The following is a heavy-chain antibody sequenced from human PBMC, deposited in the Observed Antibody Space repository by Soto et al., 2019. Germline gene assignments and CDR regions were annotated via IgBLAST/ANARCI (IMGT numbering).Heavy chain of an antibody. Sequence: GGSLRLSCAASGFTFSNAWMSWVRQAPGKGLEWVGRIKSKTDGGTTDYAAPVKGRFTISRDDSKNTLYLQMNSLKTEDTAVYYCTTVERTYYYYYYMDVWGKGTTVTVSS. J-gene: IGHJ6*03. D-gene: IGHD1-1*01. CDR2: IKSKTDGGTT. CDR1: GFTFSNAW. V-gene: IGHV3-15*01. CDR3: TTVERTYYYYYYMDV.